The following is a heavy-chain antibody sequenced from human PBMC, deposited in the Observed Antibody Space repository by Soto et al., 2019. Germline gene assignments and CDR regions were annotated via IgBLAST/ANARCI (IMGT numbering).Heavy chain of an antibody. CDR2: VYFSGST. CDR1: GGSVRSGNYY. D-gene: IGHD5-18*01. Sequence: PSETLSLTCSVSGGSVRSGNYYWSWIRQPPGKGLEWIGYVYFSGSTNYNPSLKSRVAISADTSKNQISLSLNFVTAADTAMYYCARGRGYSYGLDPWGQGSLVTVSS. V-gene: IGHV4-61*01. J-gene: IGHJ5*02. CDR3: ARGRGYSYGLDP.